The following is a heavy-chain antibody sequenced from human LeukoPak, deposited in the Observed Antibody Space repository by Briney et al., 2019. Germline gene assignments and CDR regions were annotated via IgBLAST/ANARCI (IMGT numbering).Heavy chain of an antibody. CDR2: IHPSGGST. J-gene: IGHJ5*02. CDR3: ARWETGSWFDP. V-gene: IGHV1-46*01. CDR1: GYTFTSYY. D-gene: IGHD1-14*01. Sequence: ASVKVSCKASGYTFTSYYMHWVRQAPGQGLEWMGVIHPSGGSTSYAQKFQGRVTMTTDTSTSTVYLELRSLRSDDTAVYYCARWETGSWFDPWGQGTLVTVSS.